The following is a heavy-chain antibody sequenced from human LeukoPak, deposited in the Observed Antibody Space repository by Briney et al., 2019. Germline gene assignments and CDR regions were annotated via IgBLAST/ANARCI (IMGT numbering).Heavy chain of an antibody. CDR1: GASISGRRYD. CDR3: ARESPAAGTGWFDP. D-gene: IGHD6-13*01. Sequence: SETLFLTCTVSGASISGRRYDRSCFPQPAGKGLERIGRIYTTGSTNYNPSLKSRVTISVDTSKSQFSLRLSSVTAADTAVYFCARESPAAGTGWFDPWGQGTLVTVSS. V-gene: IGHV4-61*02. J-gene: IGHJ5*02. CDR2: IYTTGST.